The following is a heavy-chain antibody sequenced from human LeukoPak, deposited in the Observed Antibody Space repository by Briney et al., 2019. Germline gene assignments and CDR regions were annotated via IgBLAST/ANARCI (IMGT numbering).Heavy chain of an antibody. J-gene: IGHJ4*02. CDR1: GFTLSSYG. D-gene: IGHD2-2*01. CDR3: ASSYCSSTSCYDLDY. CDR2: IWYDGSNK. V-gene: IGHV3-33*01. Sequence: GGSLRLSCAASGFTLSSYGMHWVRQAPGKGLEWVAVIWYDGSNKYYADSVKGRFTISRDNSKNTLYLQMNSLRAEDTAAYYCASSYCSSTSCYDLDYWGQGTLVTVSS.